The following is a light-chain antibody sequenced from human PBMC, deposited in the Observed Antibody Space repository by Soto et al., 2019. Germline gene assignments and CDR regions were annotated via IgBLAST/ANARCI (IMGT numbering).Light chain of an antibody. J-gene: IGLJ2*01. Sequence: QSALTQPASVSGSPGQSITISCTGTSSDVGGYNYVSWYQQHPGKAPKLMIYDVSNRPSGVSNRFFGSKSGNTASLTISGLQAEDEADYYCSSFTTSRTVVFGGGTKLTVL. CDR3: SSFTTSRTVV. CDR2: DVS. V-gene: IGLV2-14*01. CDR1: SSDVGGYNY.